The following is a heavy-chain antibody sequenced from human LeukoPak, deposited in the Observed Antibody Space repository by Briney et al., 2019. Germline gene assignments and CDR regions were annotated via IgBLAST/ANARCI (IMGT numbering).Heavy chain of an antibody. Sequence: SSETLSLTCSDCCGSISSYYLSWIRQPPGKGLEWIGYIYYSGSTNYNPSLKSRVAISVNTSKNQFSLKLSSLSAADTAVYYCARGIAVAGSYYFDYWGQGTLVSVSS. V-gene: IGHV4-59*01. D-gene: IGHD6-19*01. CDR2: IYYSGST. CDR1: CGSISSYY. CDR3: ARGIAVAGSYYFDY. J-gene: IGHJ4*02.